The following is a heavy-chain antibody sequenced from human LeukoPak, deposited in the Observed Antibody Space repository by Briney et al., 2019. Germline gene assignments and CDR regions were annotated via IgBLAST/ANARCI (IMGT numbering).Heavy chain of an antibody. J-gene: IGHJ4*02. CDR3: AREFGSSSGPDY. D-gene: IGHD6-6*01. Sequence: SQTLSLTCALSGDSFSSNSAGWNWVRQSPSRGLEWLGRTYYRSKLFNDYAVSVTSRITIKSDKSKNQFSLQLNSVTPEDTAVYYCAREFGSSSGPDYWGQGTLVTVSS. CDR2: TYYRSKLFN. V-gene: IGHV6-1*01. CDR1: GDSFSSNSAG.